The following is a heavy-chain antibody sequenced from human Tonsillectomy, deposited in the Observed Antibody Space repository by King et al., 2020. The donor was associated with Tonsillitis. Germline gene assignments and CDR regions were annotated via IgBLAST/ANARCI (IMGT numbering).Heavy chain of an antibody. J-gene: IGHJ5*02. D-gene: IGHD6-19*01. Sequence: QLQLQESGPGLVKPSETLSLTCTVSGGSISSYTYYWAWIRQPPGKGLEWIGSFHYNGRTYYNPSLRSRVTISVDTSTKRFSLKLSSVTAADTAVYYCAKPSIAVAGRGWFDPWGQGTLVTVSS. CDR2: FHYNGRT. V-gene: IGHV4-39*01. CDR3: AKPSIAVAGRGWFDP. CDR1: GGSISSYTYY.